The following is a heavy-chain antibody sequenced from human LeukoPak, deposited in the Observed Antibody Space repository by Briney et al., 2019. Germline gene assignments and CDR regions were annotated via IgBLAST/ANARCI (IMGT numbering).Heavy chain of an antibody. J-gene: IGHJ4*02. CDR1: GYTFTGYY. D-gene: IGHD1-14*01. Sequence: ASVNVSCKTSGYTFTGYYMHWVRQAPGQGLEWMGCVNPNSGGTNYAQNLQGRVPMTRDTSTSTAYMELSRLRSDDTAVYYCAGTGPYYLDYWGQGTLVTVSS. CDR3: AGTGPYYLDY. V-gene: IGHV1-2*02. CDR2: VNPNSGGT.